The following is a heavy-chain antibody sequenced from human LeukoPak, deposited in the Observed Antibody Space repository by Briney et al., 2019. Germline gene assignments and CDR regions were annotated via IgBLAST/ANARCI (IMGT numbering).Heavy chain of an antibody. CDR2: INQDGGVK. CDR3: ARDRDDGGFEY. Sequence: PGGSLRLSCAASGFTFSNYWMSWVRQAPEKGLEWVANINQDGGVKQYVDSMKDRFTISRDNARDSLYLLMNSLRSEDTAVYYCARDRDDGGFEYWGQGTLVTVSS. V-gene: IGHV3-7*01. D-gene: IGHD4-23*01. CDR1: GFTFSNYW. J-gene: IGHJ4*02.